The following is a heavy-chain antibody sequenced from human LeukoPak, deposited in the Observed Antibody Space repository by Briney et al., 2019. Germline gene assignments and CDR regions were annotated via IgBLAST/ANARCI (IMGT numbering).Heavy chain of an antibody. CDR1: GFTFTNYW. CDR2: IKQDGSEK. V-gene: IGHV3-7*01. D-gene: IGHD6-13*01. Sequence: GGSLRLSCAVSGFTFTNYWMSWVRQAPGKGLEWVANIKQDGSEKYYVDSVKGRFTISRDNAKNSLYLQMNSLRAEDTAVYYCARGWGYSSSSFDYWGQGTPVTVSS. CDR3: ARGWGYSSSSFDY. J-gene: IGHJ4*02.